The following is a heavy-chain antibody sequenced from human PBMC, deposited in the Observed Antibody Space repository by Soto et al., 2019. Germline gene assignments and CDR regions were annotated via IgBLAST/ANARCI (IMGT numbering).Heavy chain of an antibody. V-gene: IGHV3-30*18. CDR3: AKDLLDFWSGYLAY. CDR1: GFTFSSYG. J-gene: IGHJ4*02. D-gene: IGHD3-3*01. Sequence: PGGSLRLSCAASGFTFSSYGMHWVRQAPGKGLEWVAVISYDGSNKYYADSVKGRFTISRDNSKNTLYLQMNSLRAEDTAVYYCAKDLLDFWSGYLAYWGQGTLVTVSS. CDR2: ISYDGSNK.